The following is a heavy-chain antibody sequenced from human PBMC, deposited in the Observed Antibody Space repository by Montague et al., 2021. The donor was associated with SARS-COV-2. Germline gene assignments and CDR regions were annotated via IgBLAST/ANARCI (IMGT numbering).Heavy chain of an antibody. V-gene: IGHV6-1*01. CDR1: GDSVSSNIDT. Sequence: CAISGDSVSSNIDTWNWIRQSPSRGLEWLGRTYYRSKWYNDYAESVKSRITIDPDTSKHQFSLHLNSVTPEDRAVYYCARIPVGSKYYFDFWGQGTLVTVSS. CDR3: ARIPVGSKYYFDF. D-gene: IGHD2-2*01. J-gene: IGHJ4*02. CDR2: TYYRSKWYN.